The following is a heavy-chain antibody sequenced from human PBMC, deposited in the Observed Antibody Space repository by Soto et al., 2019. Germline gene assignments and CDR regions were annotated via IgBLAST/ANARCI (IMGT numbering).Heavy chain of an antibody. CDR3: AGVVETTWQNSAPNWFDP. CDR2: IYYSGST. V-gene: IGHV4-59*08. J-gene: IGHJ5*02. D-gene: IGHD2-15*01. Sequence: SETLSLTCTVSGGSISSYYWSWIRQPPGKGLEWIGYIYYSGSTNYNPSLKSRVTISVDTSKNQFSLKLSSVTAADTAVYYCAGVVETTWQNSAPNWFDPWGQGTLVTVSS. CDR1: GGSISSYY.